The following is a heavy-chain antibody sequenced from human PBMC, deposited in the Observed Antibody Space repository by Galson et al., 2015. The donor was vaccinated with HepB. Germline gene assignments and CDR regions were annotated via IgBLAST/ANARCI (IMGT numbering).Heavy chain of an antibody. CDR1: GFSLSTSGVG. J-gene: IGHJ4*02. D-gene: IGHD3-16*01. CDR3: AHYDTTVSFAS. CDR2: IFCDDDE. Sequence: PALVKPTQTLTLTCTLSGFSLSTSGVGVGWIRQPPGKALEWLALIFCDDDERYNPSLKSRLTIITDAFESHVILTMTNMDPTDTATYYCAHYDTTVSFASWGPGILVTVSS. V-gene: IGHV2-5*02.